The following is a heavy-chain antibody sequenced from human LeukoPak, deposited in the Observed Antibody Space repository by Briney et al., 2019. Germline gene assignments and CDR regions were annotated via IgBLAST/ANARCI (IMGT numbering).Heavy chain of an antibody. V-gene: IGHV3-30*18. Sequence: GGSLRLSCAASGFTFSSYGMHWVRQAPGKGLEWVAVISYDGSNKYYADSVKGRFTISGDNSKNTLYLQMNSLRAEDTAVYYCAKDPGKRYCSSTSCYWFDYWGQGTLVTVSS. CDR3: AKDPGKRYCSSTSCYWFDY. CDR2: ISYDGSNK. CDR1: GFTFSSYG. J-gene: IGHJ4*02. D-gene: IGHD2-2*01.